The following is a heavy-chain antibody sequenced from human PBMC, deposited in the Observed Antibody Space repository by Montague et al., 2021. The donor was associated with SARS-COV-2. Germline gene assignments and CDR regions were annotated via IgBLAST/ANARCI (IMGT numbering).Heavy chain of an antibody. D-gene: IGHD3-10*01. V-gene: IGHV4-4*01. Sequence: ETLSLTCVVSGDSISTYNWWTWVRLPPGKVLGLVGEIHHTGSTKYKPSLKRLAIMSVDKSLNLFSPLLTAVTAAATDIYCCASKGSVRSDLAYWGQGTLVTVSS. CDR1: GDSISTYNW. J-gene: IGHJ4*02. CDR2: IHHTGST. CDR3: ASKGSVRSDLAY.